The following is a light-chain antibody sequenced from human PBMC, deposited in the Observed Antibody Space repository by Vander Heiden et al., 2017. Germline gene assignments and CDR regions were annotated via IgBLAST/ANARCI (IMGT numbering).Light chain of an antibody. J-gene: IGLJ3*02. Sequence: QSALTQPPSASGSPGQSVTISCTGTSSDVGGDNYVSWYQQHPGKAPKLLIYEVNKRPSGVPDRFSGSKSGNTASLTVSGLQAGDEADYYCNSYVSNGNRVFGGGTQLTVL. V-gene: IGLV2-8*01. CDR2: EVN. CDR1: SSDVGGDNY. CDR3: NSYVSNGNRV.